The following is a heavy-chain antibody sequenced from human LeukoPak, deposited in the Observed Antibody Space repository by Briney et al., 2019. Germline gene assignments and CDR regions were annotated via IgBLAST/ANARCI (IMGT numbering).Heavy chain of an antibody. J-gene: IGHJ4*02. Sequence: GGSLRLSCAASGFTFSSYSMNWVRQAPGKGLEWVSSISSGSNYIYYADSVKGRFTISRDNAKNSLYLQLNSLRAEDTAAYYCARLRGYCSSSSCYGAEDYWGQGTLVTVSS. CDR3: ARLRGYCSSSSCYGAEDY. CDR2: ISSGSNYI. V-gene: IGHV3-21*01. CDR1: GFTFSSYS. D-gene: IGHD2-2*01.